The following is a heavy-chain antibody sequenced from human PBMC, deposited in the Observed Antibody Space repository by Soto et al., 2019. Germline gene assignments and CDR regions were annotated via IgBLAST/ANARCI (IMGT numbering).Heavy chain of an antibody. Sequence: EVQLVESGGGLVQPGGSLRLSCAAPGFTFSSYEMNWVRQAPGKGLEWVSYISSSGSTIYYADSVKGRFTISRDNAKNSLYLQMNSLRAEDTAVYYCARGLLRFLEWLLPYYFDYWGQGTLVTVSS. V-gene: IGHV3-48*03. J-gene: IGHJ4*02. CDR3: ARGLLRFLEWLLPYYFDY. CDR2: ISSSGSTI. D-gene: IGHD3-3*01. CDR1: GFTFSSYE.